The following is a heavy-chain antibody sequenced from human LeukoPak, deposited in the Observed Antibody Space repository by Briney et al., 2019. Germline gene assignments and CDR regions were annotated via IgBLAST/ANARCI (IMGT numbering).Heavy chain of an antibody. CDR3: ARQNSPDDCSGGSCYSPLFDY. CDR1: GFTFSSYA. V-gene: IGHV3-23*01. J-gene: IGHJ4*02. Sequence: GGSLRLSCAASGFTFSSYAMSWVRQAPGKGLEWVSGISSSGDRTYYADSVKGRFTISRDNAKNSLYLQMNSLRAEDTAVYYCARQNSPDDCSGGSCYSPLFDYWGQGTLVTVSS. D-gene: IGHD2-15*01. CDR2: ISSSGDRT.